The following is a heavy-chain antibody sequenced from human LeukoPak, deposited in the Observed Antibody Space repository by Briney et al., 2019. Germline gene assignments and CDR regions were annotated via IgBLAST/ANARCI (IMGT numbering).Heavy chain of an antibody. D-gene: IGHD3-16*01. CDR2: IYYSGST. Sequence: PSETLSLTCTVSGGSISSYYWSWIRQPPGKGLEWIGYIYYSGSTNYNPSLKSRVTISVDTSKNQFSLKLSFVTAADTAVYYCARYIKSGGSSWFDPWGQGTLVTVSS. CDR1: GGSISSYY. CDR3: ARYIKSGGSSWFDP. J-gene: IGHJ5*02. V-gene: IGHV4-59*01.